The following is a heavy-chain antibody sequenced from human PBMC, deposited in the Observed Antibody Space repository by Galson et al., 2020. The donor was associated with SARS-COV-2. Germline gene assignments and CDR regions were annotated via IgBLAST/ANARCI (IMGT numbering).Heavy chain of an antibody. D-gene: IGHD3-22*01. J-gene: IGHJ4*02. CDR3: ARGRTEITMIVVVFTSSSINFDY. CDR2: INPSGST. Sequence: SQTLSLTCAVYGGSFSGYYWSWIRQPPGKGLEWIGEINPSGSTNYNPSLTSRVTMSVDTSKNQFSLKLSSVTAADTAVYYCARGRTEITMIVVVFTSSSINFDYWGQGTPVTVSS. V-gene: IGHV4-34*01. CDR1: GGSFSGYY.